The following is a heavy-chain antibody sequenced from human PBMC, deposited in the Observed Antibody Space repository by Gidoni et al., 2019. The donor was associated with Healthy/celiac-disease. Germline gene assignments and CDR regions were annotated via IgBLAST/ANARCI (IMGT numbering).Heavy chain of an antibody. CDR1: GFTFSSYW. J-gene: IGHJ4*02. Sequence: ELQLVESGGGLVQPGGSLIASCAASGFTFSSYWLSWVRQEPGRGLEWVANIKQDGSEKYYVDSVKGRFTISRANAKNSLYLQMNSLRAEDTAVYYCARVSRTAMVRWAYFDYWGQGTLVTVSS. CDR2: IKQDGSEK. D-gene: IGHD5-18*01. V-gene: IGHV3-7*04. CDR3: ARVSRTAMVRWAYFDY.